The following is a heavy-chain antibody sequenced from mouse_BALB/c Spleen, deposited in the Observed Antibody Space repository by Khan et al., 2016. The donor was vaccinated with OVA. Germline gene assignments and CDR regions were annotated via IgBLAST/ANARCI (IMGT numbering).Heavy chain of an antibody. CDR3: AGEGAYYRADGGFSY. D-gene: IGHD2-14*01. V-gene: IGHV1-4*01. CDR1: GYTFTTYT. CDR2: INPSNGYT. J-gene: IGHJ3*01. Sequence: QVQLKQSGAELARPGASVKMSCKASGYTFTTYTMHWVKQRPGQGLEWIGYINPSNGYTNYNQKFKDKSTLTADKSSSTAYMQLSSLTSDYSAVYYCAGEGAYYRADGGFSYGGQGTLGTVAA.